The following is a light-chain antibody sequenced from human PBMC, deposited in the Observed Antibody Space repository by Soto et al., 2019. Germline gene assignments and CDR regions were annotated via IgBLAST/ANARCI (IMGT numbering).Light chain of an antibody. J-gene: IGKJ5*01. CDR2: GTS. Sequence: EIVMTQSPVTLSVSPGERATLSCRASQNISRSLAWYQQKPGQGPSLLIYGTSTRAGGVPARFSGGGSGTEFTLAITSLQSEDFAVYSCHQYNNWPPNTFGQGTRLEIK. CDR3: HQYNNWPPNT. CDR1: QNISRS. V-gene: IGKV3-15*01.